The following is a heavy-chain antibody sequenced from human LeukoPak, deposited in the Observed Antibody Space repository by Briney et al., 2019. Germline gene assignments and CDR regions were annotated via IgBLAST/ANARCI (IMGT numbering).Heavy chain of an antibody. CDR3: ARVVYSGYDFRGAMDV. Sequence: PSETLSLTCSVSGGSISSYYWSWIRQPPGKGLEWIGYIYYTGSTNHNPSLKSRVTISVDTSKNQFSLKLSSVTAADTAVYYCARVVYSGYDFRGAMDVWGKGTTVTVSS. CDR2: IYYTGST. D-gene: IGHD5-12*01. J-gene: IGHJ6*03. V-gene: IGHV4-59*01. CDR1: GGSISSYY.